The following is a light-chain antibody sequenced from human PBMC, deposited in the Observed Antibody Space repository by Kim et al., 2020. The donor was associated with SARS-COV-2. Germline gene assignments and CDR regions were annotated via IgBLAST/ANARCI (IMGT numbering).Light chain of an antibody. V-gene: IGKV1-5*01. CDR2: GAS. CDR1: QSFSSW. Sequence: DIQMTQSPSTLSASVGDRVTITCRASQSFSSWLAWYQQRPGEAPNLLIYGASTLESGVPSRFSGSGSGTEFTLTISSLQPDDFATYFCQQYNSHPGTFGQGTKVDIK. J-gene: IGKJ1*01. CDR3: QQYNSHPGT.